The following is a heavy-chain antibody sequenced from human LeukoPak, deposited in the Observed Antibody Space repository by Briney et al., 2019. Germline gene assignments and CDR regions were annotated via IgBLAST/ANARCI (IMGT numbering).Heavy chain of an antibody. CDR3: ATPNDAFNI. CDR2: IHHRGGT. V-gene: IGHV4-4*02. Sequence: SETLSLTCAVSGGSISNENWWSWLRQPAGKGLEWIGEIHHRGGTNYNPSLRSRVTISIDTSKNQFSLKLTSVTAADTAVYYCATPNDAFNIWGQGTMVTVSS. J-gene: IGHJ3*02. CDR1: GGSISNENW.